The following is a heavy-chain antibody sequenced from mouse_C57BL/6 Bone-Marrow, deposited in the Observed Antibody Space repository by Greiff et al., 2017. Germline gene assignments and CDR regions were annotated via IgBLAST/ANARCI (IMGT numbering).Heavy chain of an antibody. J-gene: IGHJ3*01. V-gene: IGHV5-6*01. CDR2: ICRGGSYT. CDR1: GFTFSSYG. Sequence: EVMLVQSGGDLVKPGGSLKLSCAASGFTFSSYGMSWVRQTPDQRLEWVATICRGGSYTYYPASVKGRFTISRDNAKNTLYLQMCSLTAEDTAMYYCGRGGGVGLAYWGQGTLVTVSA. D-gene: IGHD3-3*01. CDR3: GRGGGVGLAY.